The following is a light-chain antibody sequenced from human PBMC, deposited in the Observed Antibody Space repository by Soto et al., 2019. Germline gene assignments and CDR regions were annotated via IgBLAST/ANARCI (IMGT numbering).Light chain of an antibody. V-gene: IGKV1-39*01. Sequence: DIQMTQSPSSLSASVGDRVTITCRASQSISSYLNWYQQKPGKAPKLLIYAASSLQSGVPSRFSGSGSWTDFPLTISSLQPEDFATYYCQQSYSTPWTFGQGTKVEIK. J-gene: IGKJ1*01. CDR1: QSISSY. CDR3: QQSYSTPWT. CDR2: AAS.